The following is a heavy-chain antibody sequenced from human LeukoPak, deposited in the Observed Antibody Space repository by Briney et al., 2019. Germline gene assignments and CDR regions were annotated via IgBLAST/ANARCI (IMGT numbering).Heavy chain of an antibody. D-gene: IGHD1-26*01. V-gene: IGHV1-18*01. Sequence: GASVKVSCKASGYTFSSYGIIWVRQAPGQGLEWMGWVSAFNGNTDYAPKLQARVTMTTDTSTTTAYMELRSLTSDDTAVYYCARRGGSYSHSDFWGQGTLVTVSS. J-gene: IGHJ4*02. CDR3: ARRGGSYSHSDF. CDR2: VSAFNGNT. CDR1: GYTFSSYG.